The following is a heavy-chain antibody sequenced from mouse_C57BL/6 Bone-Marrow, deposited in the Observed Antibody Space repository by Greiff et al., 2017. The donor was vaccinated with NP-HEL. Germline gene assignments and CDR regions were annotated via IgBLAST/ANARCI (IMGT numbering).Heavy chain of an antibody. Sequence: QVQLQQPGAELVRPGSSVKLSCKASGYPFTSSWMDWVQQRPGQGLEWIGNIYPSASETHYNQKFKDKATLTVDKSSSTAYMQLSSLTAEDSAVYYCARDGNYVGFAYGGQGTLVTVSA. CDR1: GYPFTSSW. CDR2: IYPSASET. CDR3: ARDGNYVGFAY. J-gene: IGHJ3*01. V-gene: IGHV1-61*01. D-gene: IGHD2-1*01.